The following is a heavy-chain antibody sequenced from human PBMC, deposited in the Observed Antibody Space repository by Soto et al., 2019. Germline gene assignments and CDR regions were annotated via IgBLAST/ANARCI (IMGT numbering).Heavy chain of an antibody. J-gene: IGHJ4*01. CDR3: ARFRAAAALDDN. CDR2: VHFSGST. V-gene: IGHV4-59*01. Sequence: PSETLSLTCDVSRFSISGNHWSWIRQAPGKGLEWVGYVHFSGSTTYNPSLEPRLTISFDMSKSQVYLQLTSVTAADTAVYYCARFRAAAALDDNWGRGILVTVCS. CDR1: RFSISGNH. D-gene: IGHD6-13*01.